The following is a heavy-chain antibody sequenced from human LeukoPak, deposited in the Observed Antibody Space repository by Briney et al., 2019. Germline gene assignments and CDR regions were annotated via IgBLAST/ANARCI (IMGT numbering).Heavy chain of an antibody. D-gene: IGHD4-23*01. Sequence: PGGSLRLSCAASGFTFSSYSMNWVRQAPGKGLEWVSYISSSSSTIYYADSVKGRFTISRDNAKNSLYPQMNSLRAEDTAVYYCARSFRGRTVVTIDYWGQGTLVTVSS. V-gene: IGHV3-48*04. J-gene: IGHJ4*02. CDR2: ISSSSSTI. CDR1: GFTFSSYS. CDR3: ARSFRGRTVVTIDY.